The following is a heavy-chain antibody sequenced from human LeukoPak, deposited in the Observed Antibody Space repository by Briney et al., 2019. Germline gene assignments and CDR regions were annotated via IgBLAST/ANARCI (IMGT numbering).Heavy chain of an antibody. D-gene: IGHD6-19*01. V-gene: IGHV3-48*03. Sequence: PGGSLRLSCAASGFTFSTYAMNWVRQAPGKGLEWVSYITNNGSTIYYADSVKGRFTISRDKAENSLYLQMNSLRAEDTAIYYCARDQWLAYYYYGLDVWGQGTTVTVSS. J-gene: IGHJ6*02. CDR1: GFTFSTYA. CDR2: ITNNGSTI. CDR3: ARDQWLAYYYYGLDV.